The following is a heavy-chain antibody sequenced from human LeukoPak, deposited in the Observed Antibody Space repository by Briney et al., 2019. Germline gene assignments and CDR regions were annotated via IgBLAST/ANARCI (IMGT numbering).Heavy chain of an antibody. Sequence: GGSLRLSCAASGFTFSSYSMNWVRQAPGKGLEWLANIKRDGSEKNYVDSVKGRFTISRDNAKNSLYLQMNSLRAEDTAVYYCARDFPYYYDTSGYHFDYWGQGTLVTVSS. D-gene: IGHD3-22*01. CDR1: GFTFSSYS. CDR2: IKRDGSEK. J-gene: IGHJ4*02. CDR3: ARDFPYYYDTSGYHFDY. V-gene: IGHV3-7*01.